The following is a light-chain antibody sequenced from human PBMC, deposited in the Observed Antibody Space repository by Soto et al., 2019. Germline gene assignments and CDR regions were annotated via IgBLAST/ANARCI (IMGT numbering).Light chain of an antibody. CDR2: GAS. Sequence: EIVLTQSPGTLSLSPGERATLSCRASQSVSSSYLAWYQQKPGQAPRLLIYGASSRATGIPDRFSGSGSGTDFTLTISRLETEDFAVYYCQQYGSSLPNKMYTFGQGTKLEIK. V-gene: IGKV3-20*01. J-gene: IGKJ2*01. CDR1: QSVSSSY. CDR3: QQYGSSLPNKMYT.